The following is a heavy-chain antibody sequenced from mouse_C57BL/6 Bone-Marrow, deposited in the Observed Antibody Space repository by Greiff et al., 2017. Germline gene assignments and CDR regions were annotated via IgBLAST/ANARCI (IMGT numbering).Heavy chain of an antibody. CDR2: IDPSGSCT. Sequence: QVQLQQSGAELVKPGASVKLSCKASGYTFTSYWMQWVKQRPGQGLEWIGEIDPSGSCTNYTEKFKGKATLTVDTSSSTAYMQLSSLTSEDSAVDYCARGGVDGYRWYFDVWGTGTTVTVSA. CDR3: ARGGVDGYRWYFDV. CDR1: GYTFTSYW. J-gene: IGHJ1*03. V-gene: IGHV1-50*01. D-gene: IGHD2-3*01.